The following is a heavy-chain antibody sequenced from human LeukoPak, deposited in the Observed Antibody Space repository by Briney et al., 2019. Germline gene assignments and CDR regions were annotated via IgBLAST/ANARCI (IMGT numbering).Heavy chain of an antibody. CDR3: ARRVGYCSGGSCYSSGLNWFDP. V-gene: IGHV4-38-2*01. J-gene: IGHJ5*02. D-gene: IGHD2-15*01. Sequence: SETLSLTCAVSGYSISSGYYWGWIRQPPGKGLECIGSIYHSGSTYYNPSLKSRVTISVDTSKNQFSLKLSSVTAADTAVYYCARRVGYCSGGSCYSSGLNWFDPWGQGTLVTVSS. CDR2: IYHSGST. CDR1: GYSISSGYY.